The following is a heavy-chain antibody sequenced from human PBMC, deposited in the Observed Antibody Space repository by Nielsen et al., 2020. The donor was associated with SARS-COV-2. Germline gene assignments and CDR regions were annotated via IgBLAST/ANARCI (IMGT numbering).Heavy chain of an antibody. J-gene: IGHJ4*02. CDR2: INHSGST. V-gene: IGHV4-34*01. CDR1: GGSFSGYY. Sequence: SETLSLTCAVYGGSFSGYYWSWIRQPPGKGLEWIGEINHSGSTNYNPSLKSRVTISVDTSKNQFSLKLSSVTAADTAVYYCARGFDYWGQGTLVTVSS. CDR3: ARGFDY.